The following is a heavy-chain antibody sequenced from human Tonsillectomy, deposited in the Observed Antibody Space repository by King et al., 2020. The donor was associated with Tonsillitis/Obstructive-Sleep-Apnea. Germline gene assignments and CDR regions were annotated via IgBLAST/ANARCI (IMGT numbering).Heavy chain of an antibody. D-gene: IGHD3-3*01. J-gene: IGHJ4*02. CDR1: GFTFSNAW. Sequence: QLVQSGGGLVKPGGSLRLSCAASGFTFSNAWMSWVRPAPGKGLEWVGRIKSKTDGGATDYAAPVKSRFTISRDDSKNTLYLQMNSLKTEDTAVYYCTTGDVLRFLGGGYWGQGTLVTVSS. CDR2: IKSKTDGGAT. CDR3: TTGDVLRFLGGGY. V-gene: IGHV3-15*01.